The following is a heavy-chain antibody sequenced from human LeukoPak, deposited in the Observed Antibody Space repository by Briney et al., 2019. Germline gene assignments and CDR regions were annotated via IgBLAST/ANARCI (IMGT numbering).Heavy chain of an antibody. CDR1: GGTFSSYA. J-gene: IGHJ4*02. CDR2: IIPIFGTA. CDR3: ARVEAGSSSWYGIDY. D-gene: IGHD6-13*01. V-gene: IGHV1-69*01. Sequence: SVKVSCKASGGTFSSYAISWVRQAPGQGLEWMGGIIPIFGTANYAQKFQGRVTITADESTSTAYMELSSLRSEDTAVYYCARVEAGSSSWYGIDYWGQGTLSPSPQ.